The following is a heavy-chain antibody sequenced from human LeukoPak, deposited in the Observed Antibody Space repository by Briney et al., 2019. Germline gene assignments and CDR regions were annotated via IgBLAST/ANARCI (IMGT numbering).Heavy chain of an antibody. Sequence: SETLSLTCTVSGGSISSHYWSWIRQPAGKGLEWIGRIYTSGSTNYVPSLKSRVTMSVDTSKNQFSLKLSSVTAADTAVYYCARDRMRYDSSGYYYYFDYWGQGTLVTVSS. CDR1: GGSISSHY. D-gene: IGHD3-22*01. CDR2: IYTSGST. CDR3: ARDRMRYDSSGYYYYFDY. V-gene: IGHV4-4*07. J-gene: IGHJ4*02.